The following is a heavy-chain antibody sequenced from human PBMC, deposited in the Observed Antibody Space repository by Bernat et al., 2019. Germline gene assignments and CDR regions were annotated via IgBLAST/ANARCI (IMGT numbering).Heavy chain of an antibody. D-gene: IGHD6-13*01. Sequence: QVQLVVFGGVVVQPGRSLRLSCAASGFTFSNYGTHWVRQAPGKGLEWVAVIWYDGRNKYHADSVKGRFTISRDNYKNTLYLQVNSLSAEDTAVYYCAQLGVAGYTDYWWYDLWGRGTLVSVSS. CDR3: AQLGVAGYTDYWWYDL. CDR1: GFTFSNYG. CDR2: IWYDGRNK. J-gene: IGHJ2*01. V-gene: IGHV3-33*06.